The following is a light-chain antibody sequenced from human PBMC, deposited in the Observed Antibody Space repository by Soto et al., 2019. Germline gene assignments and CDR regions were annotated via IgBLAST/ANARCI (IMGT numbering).Light chain of an antibody. CDR2: EAS. CDR1: QTISSW. J-gene: IGKJ1*01. CDR3: QHYNSYPET. Sequence: DIQMTQSPSTLSGSVGDRVTITCRASQTISSWLAWYQQKPGKAPKLLIYEASTLKSGVPSRFSGSGSGTEFTLTISSLQPDDFATYYCQHYNSYPETFGQGTKVDIK. V-gene: IGKV1-5*03.